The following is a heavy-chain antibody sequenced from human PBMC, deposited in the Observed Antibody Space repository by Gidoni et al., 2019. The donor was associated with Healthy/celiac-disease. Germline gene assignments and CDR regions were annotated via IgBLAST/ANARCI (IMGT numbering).Heavy chain of an antibody. V-gene: IGHV1-69*04. CDR3: AREETDTAMVTEYYYYGMDV. CDR2: IIPILGIA. CDR1: RGTFSRSA. D-gene: IGHD5-18*01. Sequence: QLQLVQSGAEVKKPGSSVKVSCKASRGTFSRSAICWVRQAPGQGLEWMGRIIPILGIANDAQKFQGRVTITADKSTSTAYMELSSLRSEDTAVYYCAREETDTAMVTEYYYYGMDVWGQGTTVTVSS. J-gene: IGHJ6*02.